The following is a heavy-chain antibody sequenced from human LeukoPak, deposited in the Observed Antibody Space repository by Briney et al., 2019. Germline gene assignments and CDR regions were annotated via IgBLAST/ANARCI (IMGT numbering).Heavy chain of an antibody. J-gene: IGHJ6*03. CDR2: IYTSGST. CDR1: GGSFSGYY. V-gene: IGHV4-4*07. D-gene: IGHD3-3*01. Sequence: SETLSLTCAVYGGSFSGYYWSWIRQPAGKGLEWIGRIYTSGSTNYNPSLKSRVTMSVDTSKNQFSLKLSSVTAADTAVYYCARDRQTTIFGVVTRHYYYMDVWGKGTTVTVSS. CDR3: ARDRQTTIFGVVTRHYYYMDV.